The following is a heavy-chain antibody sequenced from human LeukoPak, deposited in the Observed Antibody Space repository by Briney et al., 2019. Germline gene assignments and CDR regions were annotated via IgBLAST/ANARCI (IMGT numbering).Heavy chain of an antibody. J-gene: IGHJ4*02. V-gene: IGHV1-8*01. D-gene: IGHD3-22*01. Sequence: VASVKVSCKASGYTFTSYDINWVRQATGQGLGWMGWMNPNSGNTAYAQKFQGRVTMTRNTSISTAYMELSSLRSEDTAVYYCARGLDYYDSSGYKPIDYWGQGTLVTVSS. CDR3: ARGLDYYDSSGYKPIDY. CDR1: GYTFTSYD. CDR2: MNPNSGNT.